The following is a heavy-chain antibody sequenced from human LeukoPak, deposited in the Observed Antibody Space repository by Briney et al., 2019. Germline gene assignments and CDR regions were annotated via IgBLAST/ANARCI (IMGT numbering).Heavy chain of an antibody. J-gene: IGHJ4*02. CDR3: AIKYYDILTGYEGGFDY. V-gene: IGHV1-8*03. CDR2: MNPNSGNT. CDR1: GYTFTSYD. Sequence: ASVKVSCKASGYTFTSYDINWVRQATGQGLEWMGWMNPNSGNTGYAQKFQGRVTITRNTSMSTAYMELSSLRSEDTAVYYCAIKYYDILTGYEGGFDYWGQGTLVTVSS. D-gene: IGHD3-9*01.